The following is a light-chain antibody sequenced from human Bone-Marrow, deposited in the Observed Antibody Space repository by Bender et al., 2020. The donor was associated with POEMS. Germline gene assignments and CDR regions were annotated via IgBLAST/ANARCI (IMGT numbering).Light chain of an antibody. J-gene: IGLJ2*01. V-gene: IGLV3-25*03. CDR3: QSADTGGSLVV. CDR2: KDT. CDR1: ALPQQY. Sequence: SYELTQPPSVSVSPGQTARITCSGDALPQQYTYWYRLKPGQAPVLVIQKDTTRSSGTPERISGSSSGTIATLTISAVQADDEADYYCQSADTGGSLVVFGGGTKLTVL.